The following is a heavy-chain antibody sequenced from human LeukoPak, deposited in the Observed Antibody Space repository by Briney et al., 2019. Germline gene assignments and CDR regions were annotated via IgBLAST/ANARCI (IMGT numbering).Heavy chain of an antibody. J-gene: IGHJ4*02. CDR1: GFTFSSYW. V-gene: IGHV3-74*01. CDR2: VNSDGSST. CDR3: ATLGVTIDY. D-gene: IGHD2-21*02. Sequence: PGGSLRLSCAASGFTFSSYWMHWVRQAPGKGLVWVSRVNSDGSSTSYADSVKGRFTISRENAKNTLYLQMNSLRAEDTAVYYCATLGVTIDYWGQGTLVTVSS.